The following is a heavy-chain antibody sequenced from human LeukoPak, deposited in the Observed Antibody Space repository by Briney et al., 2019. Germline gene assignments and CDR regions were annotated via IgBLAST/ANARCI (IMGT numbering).Heavy chain of an antibody. Sequence: HPGGSLRLSCAASGFTLSSYIMNWVRQAPGKGLEWVSYISSSGSAIYYADSVKGRFTISRGNAKNSLYLQMNSLRAEDTAVYYCARDGAYCGGDCYSYFDYWGQGTLVTVSS. J-gene: IGHJ4*02. CDR2: ISSSGSAI. V-gene: IGHV3-48*04. D-gene: IGHD2-21*02. CDR3: ARDGAYCGGDCYSYFDY. CDR1: GFTLSSYI.